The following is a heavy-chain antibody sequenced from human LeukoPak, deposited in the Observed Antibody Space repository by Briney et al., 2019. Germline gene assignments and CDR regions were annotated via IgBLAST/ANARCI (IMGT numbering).Heavy chain of an antibody. V-gene: IGHV4-39*01. J-gene: IGHJ4*02. D-gene: IGHD2-2*01. CDR1: GGSISSSSYY. Sequence: PSETLSLTCTVPGGSISSSSYYWGWIRQPPGKGLEWIGSIYYSGSAYYNPSLKSRVTISVDTSKNQFSLKLSSVAAADTAVYYCARYVDTSAPFDYWGQGTLVTVSS. CDR3: ARYVDTSAPFDY. CDR2: IYYSGSA.